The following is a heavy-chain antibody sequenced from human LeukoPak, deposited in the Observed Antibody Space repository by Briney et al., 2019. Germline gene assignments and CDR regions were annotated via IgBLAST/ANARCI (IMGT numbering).Heavy chain of an antibody. CDR2: INWNGGST. J-gene: IGHJ4*02. Sequence: GGSLRLSCAASGFTFDDYGMSWVRQAPGKGLEWVSAINWNGGSTGYADSVRGRFTISRDNAKNSLYLQMNSLRAEDTALYYCAKDFVVVPGLVNYFDSWGQGTLVTVSS. CDR1: GFTFDDYG. V-gene: IGHV3-20*04. CDR3: AKDFVVVPGLVNYFDS. D-gene: IGHD2-2*01.